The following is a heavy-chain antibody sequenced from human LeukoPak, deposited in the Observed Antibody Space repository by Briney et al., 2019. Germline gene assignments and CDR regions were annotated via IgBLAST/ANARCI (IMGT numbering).Heavy chain of an antibody. CDR2: FDPEDGET. V-gene: IGHV1-24*01. CDR1: GYTLTELS. Sequence: GASVKVSCKVSGYTLTELSMHWVRQAPGKGLEWMGGFDPEDGETIYAQKFQGRVTMTEDTSTDTAYMELSSLRSEDTAVYYCATTTYYYDGSGYSSLYFDYWGQGTLVTVSS. CDR3: ATTTYYYDGSGYSSLYFDY. D-gene: IGHD3-22*01. J-gene: IGHJ4*02.